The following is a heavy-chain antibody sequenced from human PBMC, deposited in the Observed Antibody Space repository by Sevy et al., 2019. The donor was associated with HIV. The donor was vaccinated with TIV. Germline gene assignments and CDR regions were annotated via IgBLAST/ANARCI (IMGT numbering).Heavy chain of an antibody. V-gene: IGHV1-2*02. Sequence: ASVKVSCKASAYTFIAYYIHWVRQAPGQGLEWMGRINPNSGGTNYAQKFQGRVTMTRDTSISTAYMDLTRLRSDDTTVYYCARDLGSYSSGCSRSNQNWFDPWGQGTLVTVSS. CDR1: AYTFIAYY. D-gene: IGHD6-19*01. CDR2: INPNSGGT. J-gene: IGHJ5*02. CDR3: ARDLGSYSSGCSRSNQNWFDP.